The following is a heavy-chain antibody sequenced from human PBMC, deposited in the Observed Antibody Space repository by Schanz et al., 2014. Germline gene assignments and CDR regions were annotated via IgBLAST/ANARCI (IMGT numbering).Heavy chain of an antibody. CDR3: ARGGGPSHYDHVWGNFRYTHFDY. V-gene: IGHV4-30-2*01. Sequence: QLQLQESGSGLVKPSQTLSLTCAVSGGSISSGTYSWSWIRQPPGKGLEWIGYIYHTGTTYYSPSTRSQVPLSKAGPKTRFFLNLNSLPAADTAVYYCARGGGPSHYDHVWGNFRYTHFDYWGQGTLVTVSS. D-gene: IGHD3-16*02. CDR2: IYHTGTT. CDR1: GGSISSGTYS. J-gene: IGHJ4*02.